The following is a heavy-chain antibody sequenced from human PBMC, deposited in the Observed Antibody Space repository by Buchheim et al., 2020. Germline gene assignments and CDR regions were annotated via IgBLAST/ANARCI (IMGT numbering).Heavy chain of an antibody. J-gene: IGHJ4*02. CDR3: ARLIGRGWSLARFDY. CDR2: INHSGST. D-gene: IGHD6-19*01. Sequence: QVQLQQWGAGLLKPSETLSLTCAVYGGSFSGYYWSWIRQPPGKGLEWIGEINHSGSTNYNPSLKSRVTITVDTSKNQFSLKLSSVTAADTAVYYCARLIGRGWSLARFDYWGQGTL. CDR1: GGSFSGYY. V-gene: IGHV4-34*01.